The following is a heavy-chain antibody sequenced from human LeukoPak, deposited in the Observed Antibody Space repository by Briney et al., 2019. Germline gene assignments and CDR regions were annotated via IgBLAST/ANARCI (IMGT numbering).Heavy chain of an antibody. CDR2: LYWDEDR. CDR3: VHSVTFSTSSWYRGFDS. J-gene: IGHJ4*02. D-gene: IGHD6-13*01. Sequence: SGPTLVNPTQTLTLTCSFSGFSLSTSGVGVGWIRQPPGKALEWLALLYWDEDRRYSPSLKSRLTITKDTSKSQVVLTMTNMDPVDTATYFCVHSVTFSTSSWYRGFDSWGQGILVIVSS. V-gene: IGHV2-5*02. CDR1: GFSLSTSGVG.